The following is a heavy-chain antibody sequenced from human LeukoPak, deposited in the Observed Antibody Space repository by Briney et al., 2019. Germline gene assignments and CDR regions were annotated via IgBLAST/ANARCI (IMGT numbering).Heavy chain of an antibody. CDR1: GGSISSGGYS. CDR3: ARVSATFRDAFDI. CDR2: IYHSGST. D-gene: IGHD2/OR15-2a*01. V-gene: IGHV4-30-2*01. Sequence: SETLSLTCAVSGGSISSGGYSWSWIRQPPGKGLEWIGYIYHSGSTHYNPSLKSRVTISVDRSKNQFSLKLSSVTAADTAVYHCARVSATFRDAFDIWGQGTMVTVSS. J-gene: IGHJ3*02.